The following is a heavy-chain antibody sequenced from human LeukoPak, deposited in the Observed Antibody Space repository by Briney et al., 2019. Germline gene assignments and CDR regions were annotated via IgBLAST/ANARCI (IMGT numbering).Heavy chain of an antibody. CDR2: IYPGDSDT. CDR1: GYSFADSW. Sequence: GESLKISCKGSGYSFADSWVAWVRQMPGKGLEWMAIIYPGDSDTRYSPSFEGQVTISADKSISTAYLQWSSLKASDTAKYYCARRLSDYYDSSRADAFDIWGQGTMVTVSS. D-gene: IGHD3-22*01. V-gene: IGHV5-51*01. J-gene: IGHJ3*02. CDR3: ARRLSDYYDSSRADAFDI.